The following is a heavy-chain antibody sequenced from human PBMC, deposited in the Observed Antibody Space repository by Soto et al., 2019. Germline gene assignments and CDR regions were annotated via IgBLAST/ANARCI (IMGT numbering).Heavy chain of an antibody. Sequence: EVQLVESGGGLVQPGGSLRLSCAASGFTFSSYSMNWVRQAPGKGLEWVSYISSSSSTIYYADSVKGRFTISRDNAKNSLYLQMNSLRDEDTAVYYCAIDVSGLNWFDPWGQGTLVTVAS. J-gene: IGHJ5*02. V-gene: IGHV3-48*02. CDR1: GFTFSSYS. D-gene: IGHD5-12*01. CDR2: ISSSSSTI. CDR3: AIDVSGLNWFDP.